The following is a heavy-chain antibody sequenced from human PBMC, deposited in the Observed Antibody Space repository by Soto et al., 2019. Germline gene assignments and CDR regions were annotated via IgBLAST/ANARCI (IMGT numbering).Heavy chain of an antibody. CDR2: ISSSSSYM. CDR3: ARGAVVVPAARNYYYYGMDV. CDR1: GFTFSSYS. D-gene: IGHD2-2*01. Sequence: GGSLRLSCAASGFTFSSYSMNWVRQAPGKGLEWVSSISSSSSYMYYADSVKGRFTISRDNAKNSLYLQMNSLRAEDTAVYYCARGAVVVPAARNYYYYGMDVWGQGTTVTVSS. J-gene: IGHJ6*02. V-gene: IGHV3-21*01.